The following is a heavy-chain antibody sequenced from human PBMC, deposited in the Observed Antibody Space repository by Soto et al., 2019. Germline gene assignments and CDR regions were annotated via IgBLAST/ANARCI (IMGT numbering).Heavy chain of an antibody. CDR3: ARDGSGWNDDWFDP. CDR2: ISAYNVNT. D-gene: IGHD6-19*01. Sequence: GASVKVSCKASGYTFTIYGISWVRKAPGQGLEWMGWISAYNVNTNYAQKLQGRVTMTKDKSTSTAYMELRSLRSDDTAVYYCARDGSGWNDDWFDPWGQGTLVTVSS. V-gene: IGHV1-18*01. CDR1: GYTFTIYG. J-gene: IGHJ5*02.